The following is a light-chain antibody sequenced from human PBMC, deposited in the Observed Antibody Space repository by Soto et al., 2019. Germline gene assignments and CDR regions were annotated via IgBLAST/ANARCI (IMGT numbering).Light chain of an antibody. V-gene: IGLV2-14*01. CDR3: ISYTGSSTSYV. CDR1: SSDVGGYNF. J-gene: IGLJ1*01. CDR2: EVT. Sequence: QSVLTQPASVSGSPGQSITISCTGTSSDVGGYNFVSWYQQRPGEAPKLIIYEVTNRPSGLFNRFSGSKSGNTASLTISGLQTEDEADYYCISYTGSSTSYVFGSGTRSPS.